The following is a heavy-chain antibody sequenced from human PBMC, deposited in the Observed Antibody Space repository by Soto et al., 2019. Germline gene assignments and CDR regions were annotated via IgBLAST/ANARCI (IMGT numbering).Heavy chain of an antibody. D-gene: IGHD3-22*01. CDR1: GGSISSGGYY. CDR3: VRVWQAMIVD. J-gene: IGHJ4*02. CDR2: IYNSGST. Sequence: QVQLQESGPGLVKPSQTLSLTCTVSGGSISSGGYYWSWIRQHPGKCLEWIGYIYNSGSTYYNPSLKSRVTLSVDTSKNQFSLKLSSVTVADTAVYYCVRVWQAMIVDWGQGTLVTVSS. V-gene: IGHV4-31*03.